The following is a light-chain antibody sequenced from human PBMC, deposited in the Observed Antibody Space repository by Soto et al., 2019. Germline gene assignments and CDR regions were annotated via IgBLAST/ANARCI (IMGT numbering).Light chain of an antibody. Sequence: EIVLTQSPGTLSLSPGGRATLSCRASQSVSNNYLAWYQQKPGQAPRLLIYGASNRATGIPDRFTGSGSGTDFPLTISRLEPEDSAVDDCQQYGSSGTFGQGTKVDIK. V-gene: IGKV3-20*01. CDR1: QSVSNNY. CDR2: GAS. J-gene: IGKJ1*01. CDR3: QQYGSSGT.